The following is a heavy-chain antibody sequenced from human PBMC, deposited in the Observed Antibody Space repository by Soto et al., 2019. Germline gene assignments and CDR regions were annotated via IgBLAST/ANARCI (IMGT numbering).Heavy chain of an antibody. CDR2: INVGNGNT. Sequence: ASVKVSCKASGYTFTDHAIHWVRQAPGQGLEWMGWINVGNGNTGYSRKFQGRVTNARDMSATTAYMEVTSLTSDDTAIYYCAREGAHFASLDLWGQGTLVTVSS. CDR3: AREGAHFASLDL. V-gene: IGHV1-3*01. D-gene: IGHD3-3*02. CDR1: GYTFTDHA. J-gene: IGHJ4*02.